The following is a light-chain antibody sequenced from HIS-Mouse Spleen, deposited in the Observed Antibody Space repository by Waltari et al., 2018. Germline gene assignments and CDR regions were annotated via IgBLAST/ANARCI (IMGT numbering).Light chain of an antibody. CDR3: QAWDSSTAV. Sequence: YELTQQPSASLSPVQTASTTRPEDKLGEKKRCWYQQKPAHSPVPVIYQDSRRPSGIPERFSGSNSGNTATLTISGTQAMDEADYYCQAWDSSTAVFGGGTKLTVL. V-gene: IGLV3-1*01. CDR2: QDS. CDR1: KLGEKK. J-gene: IGLJ2*01.